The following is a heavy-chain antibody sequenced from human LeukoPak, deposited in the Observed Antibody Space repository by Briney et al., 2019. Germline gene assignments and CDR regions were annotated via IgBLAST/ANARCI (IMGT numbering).Heavy chain of an antibody. J-gene: IGHJ4*02. D-gene: IGHD3-22*01. CDR2: IIPIFGTA. CDR1: GYTFTSYY. V-gene: IGHV1-69*13. Sequence: ASVKVSCKASGYTFTSYYMHWVRQAPGQGLEWMGGIIPIFGTANYAQKFQGRVTITADESTSTAYMELSSLRSEDTAVYYCARGRTPYDSSGYYYDYWGQGTLVTVSS. CDR3: ARGRTPYDSSGYYYDY.